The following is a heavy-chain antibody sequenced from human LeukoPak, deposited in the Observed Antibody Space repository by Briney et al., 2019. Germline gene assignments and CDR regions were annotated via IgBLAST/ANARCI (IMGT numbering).Heavy chain of an antibody. V-gene: IGHV3-48*01. Sequence: GGSLRLSCAASGFTFSSYWMSWVRQAPGKGLEWVSDISSSSSTIYYADSVKGRFTISRDNAKNSLYLEMNSLRAEGTAVYYCARTYYDFWSGYYSHEGNPFDYWGQGTLVTVSS. D-gene: IGHD3-3*01. CDR3: ARTYYDFWSGYYSHEGNPFDY. CDR1: GFTFSSYW. CDR2: ISSSSSTI. J-gene: IGHJ4*02.